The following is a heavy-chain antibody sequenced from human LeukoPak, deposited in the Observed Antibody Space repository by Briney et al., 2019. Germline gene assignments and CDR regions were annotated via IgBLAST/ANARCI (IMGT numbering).Heavy chain of an antibody. CDR1: GGSFSSEA. D-gene: IGHD2-15*01. J-gene: IGHJ4*02. Sequence: ASVKVSCKAFGGSFSSEAISWVRQAPGQGLEWVGGIIPIFGIANYAQKFQGRVTITTDESTSTAYMEVSSLRSEDTAVYYCGRKAGDCGGGSCYSIDYWGQGTLVTVSS. CDR2: IIPIFGIA. CDR3: GRKAGDCGGGSCYSIDY. V-gene: IGHV1-69*05.